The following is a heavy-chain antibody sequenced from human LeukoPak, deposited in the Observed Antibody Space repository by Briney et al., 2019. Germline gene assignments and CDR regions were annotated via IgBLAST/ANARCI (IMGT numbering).Heavy chain of an antibody. CDR3: ARGRYYDIVTGRINWFDP. CDR1: GGSFSGYY. D-gene: IGHD3-9*01. V-gene: IGHV4-34*01. Sequence: KPSETLSLICGVYGGSFSGYYWSWIRKPPGKGLEWIGEINHSGTTNYNPSLKSRINISEDTSKNQFSLKMSSVTAADTAMYYCARGRYYDIVTGRINWFDPWGQGTLVTVSS. CDR2: INHSGTT. J-gene: IGHJ5*02.